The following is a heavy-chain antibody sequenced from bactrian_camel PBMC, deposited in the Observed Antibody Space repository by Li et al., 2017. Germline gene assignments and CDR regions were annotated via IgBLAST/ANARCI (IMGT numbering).Heavy chain of an antibody. CDR2: ISVDGHT. V-gene: IGHV3S55*01. CDR3: AADRAVGSRRCQSLDKPDFGY. D-gene: IGHD4*01. J-gene: IGHJ6*01. CDR1: GVKL. Sequence: HVQLVESGGDSVQAGGSLRLSCTASGVKLNECELVSTISVDGHTYYADSVKGRFTISKNNAKTTLYLQMNTLKPEDTAVYYCAADRAVGSRRCQSLDKPDFGYWGQGTQVTVS.